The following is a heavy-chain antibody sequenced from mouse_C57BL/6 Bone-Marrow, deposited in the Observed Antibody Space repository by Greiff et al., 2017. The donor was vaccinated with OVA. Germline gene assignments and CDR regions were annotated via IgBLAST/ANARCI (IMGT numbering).Heavy chain of an antibody. CDR2: ISSGGNYT. D-gene: IGHD5-1*01. J-gene: IGHJ1*03. CDR3: ARLPETYQRYFDV. CDR1: GFTFSSSG. Sequence: EVKLVESGGDLVKPGGSLKLSCAASGFTFSSSGMSWVRQPPDKRLEWVATISSGGNYTYYPDTVTGRFTISSATAKNTLYLQMSSLKSEDTAMYYCARLPETYQRYFDVWGTGTTVTVSS. V-gene: IGHV5-6*01.